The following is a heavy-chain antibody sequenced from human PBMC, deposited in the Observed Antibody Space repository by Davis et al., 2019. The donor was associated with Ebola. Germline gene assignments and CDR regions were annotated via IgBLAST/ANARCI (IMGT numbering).Heavy chain of an antibody. CDR3: ARGSRRGYSYGFV. J-gene: IGHJ6*04. V-gene: IGHV3-48*01. D-gene: IGHD5-18*01. CDR2: ISSTSSTI. Sequence: PGGSLRLSCAASGFTFSSYGMNWVRQAPGKGLEWLSYISSTSSTISYADSVKGRFTISRDNGKDSLYLQMDSLRADDTAVYFCARGSRRGYSYGFVWGKGTMVTVSS. CDR1: GFTFSSYG.